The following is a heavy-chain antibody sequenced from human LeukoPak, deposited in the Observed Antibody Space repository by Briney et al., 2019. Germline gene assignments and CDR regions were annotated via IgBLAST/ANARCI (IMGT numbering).Heavy chain of an antibody. CDR3: ASYRVRGYCSSTSCYHDAFDI. J-gene: IGHJ3*02. D-gene: IGHD2-2*01. CDR2: IYYSGST. V-gene: IGHV4-30-4*01. Sequence: NWVRQAPGKGLEWIGYIYYSGSTYYNPSLKSRVTISVDTSKNQFSLKLSSVTAADTAVYYCASYRVRGYCSSTSCYHDAFDIWGQGTMVTVSS.